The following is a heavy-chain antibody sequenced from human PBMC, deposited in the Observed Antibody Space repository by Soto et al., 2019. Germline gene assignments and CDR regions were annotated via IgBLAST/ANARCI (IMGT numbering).Heavy chain of an antibody. CDR1: GYSFTTNW. J-gene: IGHJ1*01. Sequence: GDSLKISCKCSGYSFTTNWIGWVRQMPGKGLEWMGVIYPGDSDTRYSPSFQGQVAISADKSINTAYLQWSSLKASDTAMYYCARHSGVAEDGTDWGQGTLVTVSS. CDR3: ARHSGVAEDGTD. CDR2: IYPGDSDT. D-gene: IGHD6-13*01. V-gene: IGHV5-51*01.